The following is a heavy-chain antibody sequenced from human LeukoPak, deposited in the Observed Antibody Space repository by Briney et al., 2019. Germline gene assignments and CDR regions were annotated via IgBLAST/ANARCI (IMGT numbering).Heavy chain of an antibody. CDR1: GYTFTGYY. CDR3: ARVGDGLNDAFDI. J-gene: IGHJ3*02. D-gene: IGHD5-24*01. CDR2: INPNTGGT. Sequence: ASVRVSCKASGYTFTGYYMNWVRQAPGQGLEWLGGINPNTGGTNFAQRFQGRVTMTRDTSITTAYMEMSRLRSDDTAVYYCARVGDGLNDAFDIWGQGTMVTVSS. V-gene: IGHV1-2*02.